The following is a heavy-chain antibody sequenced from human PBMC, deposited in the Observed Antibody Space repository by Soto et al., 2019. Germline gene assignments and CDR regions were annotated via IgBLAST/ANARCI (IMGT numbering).Heavy chain of an antibody. CDR1: GFTFSDHY. CDR3: ARDPGPYCSSTSCYTDYGMDV. J-gene: IGHJ6*02. Sequence: PGGSLRLSCAASGFTFSDHYMDWVRQAPGKXLEWAGRTRNKANSYTTEYAASVKGRFTISRDDSKNSLYLQMNSLKTEDTAVYYCARDPGPYCSSTSCYTDYGMDVWGQGTTVTVSS. V-gene: IGHV3-72*01. D-gene: IGHD2-2*02. CDR2: TRNKANSYTT.